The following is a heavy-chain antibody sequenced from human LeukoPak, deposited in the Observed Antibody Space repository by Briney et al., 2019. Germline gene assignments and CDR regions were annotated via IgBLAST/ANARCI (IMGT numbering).Heavy chain of an antibody. CDR1: GFSFSYYV. D-gene: IGHD3-3*01. Sequence: GGSLRLSCAGSGFSFSYYVMHWVRQAPGKGLEWVALIATDGGETYYVDSVKGRFTISRDNSKNTLYLQMNSLRAEDTAVYYCAREGYDFWSGYYNIDYWGQGTLVTVSS. J-gene: IGHJ4*02. CDR2: IATDGGET. CDR3: AREGYDFWSGYYNIDY. V-gene: IGHV3-30-3*01.